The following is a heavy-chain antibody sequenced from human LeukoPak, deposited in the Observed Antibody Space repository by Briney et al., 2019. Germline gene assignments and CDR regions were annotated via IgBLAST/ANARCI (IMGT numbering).Heavy chain of an antibody. D-gene: IGHD3-22*01. Sequence: GGSLRLSCAASGFIFSDYSMSWVRQAPGKGLEWVASVTGSGVSSDYADSVKGRFTISRDNSKSTLYLQMNSLRAEDTAVYYCAKRKFESSGYHDYWGQGTLVPVSS. CDR3: AKRKFESSGYHDY. J-gene: IGHJ4*02. CDR1: GFIFSDYS. CDR2: VTGSGVSS. V-gene: IGHV3-23*01.